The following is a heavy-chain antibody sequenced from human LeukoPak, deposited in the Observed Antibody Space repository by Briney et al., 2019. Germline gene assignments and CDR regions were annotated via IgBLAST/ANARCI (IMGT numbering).Heavy chain of an antibody. Sequence: ASVKVSCKASGYTFTGYYMHWVRQAPGQGLEWMGWINPNSGDTNYAQKFQGRVTMTRDTSISTAYMELSRLRSDDTAVYYCARDHDSDSGLDYWGQGTLVTVSS. D-gene: IGHD2-21*02. CDR3: ARDHDSDSGLDY. CDR1: GYTFTGYY. V-gene: IGHV1-2*02. CDR2: INPNSGDT. J-gene: IGHJ4*02.